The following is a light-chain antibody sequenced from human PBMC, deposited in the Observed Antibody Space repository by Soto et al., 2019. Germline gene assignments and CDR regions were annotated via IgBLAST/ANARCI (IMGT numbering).Light chain of an antibody. V-gene: IGLV1-44*01. CDR1: NSNIGSNP. Sequence: SVLTQPPSASGTPGQRVTIPCSGSNSNIGSNPVHWYQQFPGTAPKVLIYSNYQRPSGVPDRFSGSKSGTSASLAISGLQSEDEADYYCAAWDDRLSDLLFGGGTKVTVL. CDR2: SNY. CDR3: AAWDDRLSDLL. J-gene: IGLJ2*01.